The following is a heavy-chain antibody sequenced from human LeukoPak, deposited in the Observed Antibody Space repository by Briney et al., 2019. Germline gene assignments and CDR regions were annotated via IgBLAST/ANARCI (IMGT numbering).Heavy chain of an antibody. CDR1: GFTFSSYG. Sequence: GGSLRLSCAASGFTFSSYGMHWVRQAPGKGLEWVAVISYDGSNKYYADSVKGRFTISRDNSKNTLYLQMSSLRADDMAVYYCARWGSTSCYDYWGQGTLVTVSS. CDR2: ISYDGSNK. J-gene: IGHJ4*02. V-gene: IGHV3-30*03. CDR3: ARWGSTSCYDY. D-gene: IGHD2-2*01.